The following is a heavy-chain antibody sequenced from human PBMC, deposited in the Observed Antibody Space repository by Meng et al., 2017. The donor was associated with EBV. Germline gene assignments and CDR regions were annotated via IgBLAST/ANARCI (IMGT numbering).Heavy chain of an antibody. V-gene: IGHV4-39*01. J-gene: IGHJ5*02. CDR1: GDSVSSFYY. CDR3: ARPFPSWQSPRLDPFGA. D-gene: IGHD6-19*01. Sequence: QLQLRESGPGQVKPSXTLPLTCTXSGDSVSSFYYWGWIRQPPGRGLEWIGSVHYTGSTYYSPSLKSRVTVSVDTSKNQFSLRLTSVTAADTAVYYCARPFPSWQSPRLDPFGAWGQGTLVTVSS. CDR2: VHYTGST.